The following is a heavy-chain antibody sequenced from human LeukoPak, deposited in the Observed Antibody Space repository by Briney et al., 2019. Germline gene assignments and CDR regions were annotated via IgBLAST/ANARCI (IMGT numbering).Heavy chain of an antibody. D-gene: IGHD6-19*01. J-gene: IGHJ4*02. V-gene: IGHV3-23*01. CDR1: GFTFNTFA. CDR2: IGASGSNT. Sequence: GGSLRLSCAASGFTFNTFAMNWVRQVPGKGLEWVSGIGASGSNTYYADSVKGRFTISRDNSKNVLYLQMNSLRAEDTAVYYCAKRLTVVGTSPWTDWGQGTLVTVSS. CDR3: AKRLTVVGTSPWTD.